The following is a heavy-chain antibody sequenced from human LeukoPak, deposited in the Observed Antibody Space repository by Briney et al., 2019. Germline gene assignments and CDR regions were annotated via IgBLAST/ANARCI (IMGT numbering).Heavy chain of an antibody. CDR3: AREVVSLYYYYGMDA. Sequence: ASVKVSCKASGYTFTSYDINWVRQATGQGLEWMGWMNPNSGNTGYAQKFQGRVTMTRNTSISTAYMELSSLRSEDTAVYYCAREVVSLYYYYGMDAWGQGTTDTVSS. D-gene: IGHD3-22*01. J-gene: IGHJ6*02. V-gene: IGHV1-8*01. CDR2: MNPNSGNT. CDR1: GYTFTSYD.